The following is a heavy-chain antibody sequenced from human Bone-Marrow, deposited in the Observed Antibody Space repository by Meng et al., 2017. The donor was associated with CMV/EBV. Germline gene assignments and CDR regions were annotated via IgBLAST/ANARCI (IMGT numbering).Heavy chain of an antibody. CDR1: GYTFTSYD. V-gene: IGHV1-8*03. D-gene: IGHD2-2*02. J-gene: IGHJ6*02. Sequence: VSVKVSCKASGYTFTSYDINWVRQATGQGLEWMGWMNPNSGNTGYAQKFQGRVTITRNTSISTAYMELSSLRSEDTAVYYCARVRNTDGMDVWGQGTTVTVSS. CDR3: ARVRNTDGMDV. CDR2: MNPNSGNT.